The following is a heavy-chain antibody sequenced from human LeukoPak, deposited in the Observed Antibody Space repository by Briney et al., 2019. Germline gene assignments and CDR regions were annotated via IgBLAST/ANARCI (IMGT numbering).Heavy chain of an antibody. CDR1: GFSFSDYY. J-gene: IGHJ4*02. CDR3: ARADSSSWFDY. V-gene: IGHV3-11*05. CDR2: ISSSGSST. D-gene: IGHD3-22*01. Sequence: GGSLRLSCAASGFSFSDYYMVWIRQAPGKGPEWISVISSSGSSTNYADSVRGRFTVSRDNAKNSLFLQMNSLRPEDSAVYYCARADSSSWFDYWGQGTLVTVSS.